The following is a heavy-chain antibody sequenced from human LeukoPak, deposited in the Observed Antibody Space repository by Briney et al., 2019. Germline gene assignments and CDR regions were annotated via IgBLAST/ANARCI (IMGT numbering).Heavy chain of an antibody. D-gene: IGHD3-22*01. V-gene: IGHV4-61*09. J-gene: IGHJ4*02. CDR1: GGSISSGSYY. CDR2: IYTSGST. CDR3: ARSDSSGYYPPYFDY. Sequence: SETLSLTCTVSGGSISSGSYYWSWIRQPAGKGLEGIGHIYTSGSTNYNPSLKSRVTISVDKSKNQFSLKLSSVTAADTAVYYCARSDSSGYYPPYFDYWGQGTLVTVSS.